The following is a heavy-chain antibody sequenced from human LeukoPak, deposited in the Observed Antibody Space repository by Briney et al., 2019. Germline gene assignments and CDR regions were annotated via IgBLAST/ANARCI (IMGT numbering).Heavy chain of an antibody. CDR2: IKQDGSEK. Sequence: GGSLRLSCAASGFTFSTSWMIWARQAPGKGLEWVANIKQDGSEKYYVDSVKGRFTISRDNAKNSLYLQMNSLRAEDTAVYYCARDAFSRISIFGVVSDAFDIWGQGTMVTVSS. CDR1: GFTFSTSW. CDR3: ARDAFSRISIFGVVSDAFDI. D-gene: IGHD3-3*01. J-gene: IGHJ3*02. V-gene: IGHV3-7*01.